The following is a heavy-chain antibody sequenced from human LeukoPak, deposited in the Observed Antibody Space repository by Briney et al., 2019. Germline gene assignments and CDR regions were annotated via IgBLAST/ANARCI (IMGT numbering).Heavy chain of an antibody. CDR1: GFTFNRYN. J-gene: IGHJ5*02. V-gene: IGHV3-21*01. CDR3: ARGADGVSSNSRGWFDP. Sequence: GGSLRLSCAASGFTFNRYNMNWVRRPPGKGLEWVSSISTSSSYIYYADSVRGRFTNSRDNAKNSLYLQMNSLRAEDTAVYSCARGADGVSSNSRGWFDPWGQGTLVTVSS. D-gene: IGHD2-15*01. CDR2: ISTSSSYI.